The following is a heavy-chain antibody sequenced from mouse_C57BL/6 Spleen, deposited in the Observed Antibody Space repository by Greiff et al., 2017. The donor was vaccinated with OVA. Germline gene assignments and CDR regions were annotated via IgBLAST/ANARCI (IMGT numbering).Heavy chain of an antibody. CDR3: ASLGAYYNAMDY. Sequence: EVQLQQSGPELVKPGASVKISCKASGYTFTDYYMNWVKQSHGKSLEWIGDINPNNGGTSYNQKFKGKATLTVDKSSSTAYMELRSLTSEDSAVYYCASLGAYYNAMDYWGQGTSVTVSS. V-gene: IGHV1-26*01. D-gene: IGHD2-12*01. J-gene: IGHJ4*01. CDR2: INPNNGGT. CDR1: GYTFTDYY.